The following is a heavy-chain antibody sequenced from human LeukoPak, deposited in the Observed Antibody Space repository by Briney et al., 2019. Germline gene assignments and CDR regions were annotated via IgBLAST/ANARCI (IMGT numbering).Heavy chain of an antibody. D-gene: IGHD3-3*01. CDR3: ARADFWSGYYQYYFDY. CDR2: IYYSGST. CDR1: SGSISSYY. V-gene: IGHV4-59*01. Sequence: SETLSLTCTVSSGSISSYYWSWIRQPPGKGLEWIGYIYYSGSTNYNPSLKSRVTISVDTSKNQFSLKLSSVTAADTAVYYCARADFWSGYYQYYFDYWGQGTLVTVSS. J-gene: IGHJ4*02.